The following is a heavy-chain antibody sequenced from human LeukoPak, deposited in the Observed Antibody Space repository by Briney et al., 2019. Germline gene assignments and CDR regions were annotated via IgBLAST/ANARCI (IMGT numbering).Heavy chain of an antibody. J-gene: IGHJ4*02. D-gene: IGHD3-22*01. Sequence: PGGSLRLSCAASGFTFSSYGMHWVRQAPGKGLEWVAAISNGGSNKYYADSVKGRFTISRDNSKNTLYLQMNSLRAEDTAVYYCAKGKAYYDSGDYNEEFDFWDQGTLVTVSS. CDR1: GFTFSSYG. CDR3: AKGKAYYDSGDYNEEFDF. CDR2: ISNGGSNK. V-gene: IGHV3-30*18.